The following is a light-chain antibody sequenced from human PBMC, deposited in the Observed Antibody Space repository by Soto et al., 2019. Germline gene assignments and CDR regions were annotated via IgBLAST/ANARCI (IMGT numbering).Light chain of an antibody. CDR2: DAS. J-gene: IGKJ4*01. CDR1: QSVRNNY. Sequence: EIVLTQSPDTLSLSPGERATLSCRAIQSVRNNYLAWYQQKPGQAPRFLIYDASSRATGIPDRFSGSGSGTDFTLTISRLEPEDFAVYYCQQYGRSPLTFGGGTKVDIK. V-gene: IGKV3-20*01. CDR3: QQYGRSPLT.